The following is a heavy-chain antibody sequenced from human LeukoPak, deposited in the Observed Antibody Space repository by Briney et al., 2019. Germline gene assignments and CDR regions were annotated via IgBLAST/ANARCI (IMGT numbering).Heavy chain of an antibody. CDR2: IKQDGSEK. J-gene: IGHJ4*02. D-gene: IGHD2-15*01. V-gene: IGHV3-7*01. CDR3: AKGGYCSGGSCHGVDY. CDR1: GFTFSSYW. Sequence: GGSLRLSCAASGFTFSSYWMSWVRQAPGKGLEWVSNIKQDGSEKYYADSVKGRFTISRDNSKNTLYLQMNSLRAEDTAVYYCAKGGYCSGGSCHGVDYWGQGTLVTVSS.